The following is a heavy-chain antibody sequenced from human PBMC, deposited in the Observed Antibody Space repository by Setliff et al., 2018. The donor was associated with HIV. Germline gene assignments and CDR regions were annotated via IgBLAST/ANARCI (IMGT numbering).Heavy chain of an antibody. J-gene: IGHJ5*02. D-gene: IGHD3-22*01. CDR1: GYTFTGYY. CDR2: INPSGGST. Sequence: GASVKVSCKASGYTFTGYYMHWVRQAPGQGLAWMGMINPSGGSTSYAQNFQGRVTMTRDPSTHTVYMELTSLRSDDTAVYYCAKDDRYYYDTSGSPSNWFDPWGQGTLVTVSS. V-gene: IGHV1-46*01. CDR3: AKDDRYYYDTSGSPSNWFDP.